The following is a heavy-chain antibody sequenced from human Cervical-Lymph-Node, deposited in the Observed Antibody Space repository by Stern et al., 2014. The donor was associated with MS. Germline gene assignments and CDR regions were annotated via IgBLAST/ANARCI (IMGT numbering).Heavy chain of an antibody. CDR3: ARFKIASYYYYYYGMDV. Sequence: QVQLVESGGGLVKPGGSLRLSCAASGFTFSDHYMTWIRQAPGKGLEWVSFISSSGTTINDAASGKGRFTISRDNAKNSLYLQMNGLRAEDAAIYYCARFKIASYYYYYYGMDVWGQGTTVTVSS. D-gene: IGHD2-21*01. J-gene: IGHJ6*02. V-gene: IGHV3-11*01. CDR2: ISSSGTTI. CDR1: GFTFSDHY.